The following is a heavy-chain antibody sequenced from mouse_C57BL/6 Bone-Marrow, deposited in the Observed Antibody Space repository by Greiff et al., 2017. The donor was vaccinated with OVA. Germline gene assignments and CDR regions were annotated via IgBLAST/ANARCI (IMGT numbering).Heavy chain of an antibody. V-gene: IGHV1-31*01. CDR2: IYPYNGVS. D-gene: IGHD1-1*01. Sequence: EVMLVESGPELVKPGASVKISCKASGYSFTGYYMHWVKQSHGNILDWIGYIYPYNGVSSYNQKFKGKATLTVDKSSSTAYMELRSLTSEDSAVYYCARPYYYGSSYVGAWFAYWGQGTLVTVSA. J-gene: IGHJ3*01. CDR1: GYSFTGYY. CDR3: ARPYYYGSSYVGAWFAY.